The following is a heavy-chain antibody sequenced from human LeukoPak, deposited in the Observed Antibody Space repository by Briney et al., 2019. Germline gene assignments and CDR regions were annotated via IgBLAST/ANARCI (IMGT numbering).Heavy chain of an antibody. D-gene: IGHD2-2*01. J-gene: IGHJ3*02. CDR3: ARDFFGCSSTSCYPLGAFDI. Sequence: ASVKVSCKASGYTSTGYYMHWVRQAPGQGLEWMGWINPNSGGTNYAQKFQGRVTMTRDTSISTAYMELSRLRPDDTAVYYCARDFFGCSSTSCYPLGAFDIWGQGTMVTVSS. V-gene: IGHV1-2*02. CDR2: INPNSGGT. CDR1: GYTSTGYY.